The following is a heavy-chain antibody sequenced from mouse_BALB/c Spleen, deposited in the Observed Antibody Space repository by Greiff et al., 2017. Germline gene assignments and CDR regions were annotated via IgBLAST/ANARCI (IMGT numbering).Heavy chain of an antibody. CDR2: INPSNGGT. CDR1: GYTFTSYY. Sequence: VKLQESGAELVKPGASVKLSCKASGYTFTSYYMYWVKQRPGQGLEWIGEINPSNGGTNFNEKFKSKATLTVDKSSSTAYMQLSSLTSEDSAVYYCTRSGFAYWGQGTLVTVSA. CDR3: TRSGFAY. J-gene: IGHJ3*01. V-gene: IGHV1S81*02.